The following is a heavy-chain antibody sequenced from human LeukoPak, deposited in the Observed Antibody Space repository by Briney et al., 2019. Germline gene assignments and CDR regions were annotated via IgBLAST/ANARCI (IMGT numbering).Heavy chain of an antibody. J-gene: IGHJ4*02. D-gene: IGHD3-22*01. CDR1: GFTVSSNY. CDR2: IYSGGST. V-gene: IGHV3-66*01. CDR3: ARELNYYDSSGYYALPAFDY. Sequence: GGSLRLSCAASGFTVSSNYMSWVRQAPGKGLEWVSVIYSGGSTYYADSVKGRFTISRDNSKNTLYLQMNSLRAEDTAVYYCARELNYYDSSGYYALPAFDYWGQGTLVTVSS.